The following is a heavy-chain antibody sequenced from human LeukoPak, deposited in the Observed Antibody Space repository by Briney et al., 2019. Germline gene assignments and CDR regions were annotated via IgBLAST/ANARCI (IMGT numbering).Heavy chain of an antibody. D-gene: IGHD3-22*01. V-gene: IGHV3-21*01. CDR3: ARDGYYYDSSGLDY. Sequence: GGSLRLSCAASGFTFSSYSMNWVRQAPGKGLEWASSISSSSSYIYYADSVKGRFTISRDNAKNSLYLQMNSLRAEDTAVYYCARDGYYYDSSGLDYWGQGTLVTVSS. CDR2: ISSSSSYI. CDR1: GFTFSSYS. J-gene: IGHJ4*02.